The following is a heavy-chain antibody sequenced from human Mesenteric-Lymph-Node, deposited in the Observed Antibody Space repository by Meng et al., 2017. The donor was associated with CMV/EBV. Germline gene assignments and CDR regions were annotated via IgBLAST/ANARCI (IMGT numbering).Heavy chain of an antibody. CDR3: ARGSARSSGYSWFDP. D-gene: IGHD3-22*01. J-gene: IGHJ5*02. CDR2: INHSGST. V-gene: IGHV4-34*01. Sequence: GSLRLSCTVSGGSISCYYWNWIRQPPGKGLEWIGEINHSGSTNYNPSLKSRVTISVDTSKNQFSLKLSSVTAADTAVYYCARGSARSSGYSWFDPWGQGTLVTVSS. CDR1: GGSISCYY.